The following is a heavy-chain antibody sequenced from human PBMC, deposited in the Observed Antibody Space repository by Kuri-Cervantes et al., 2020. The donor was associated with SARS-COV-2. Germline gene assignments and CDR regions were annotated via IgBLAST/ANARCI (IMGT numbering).Heavy chain of an antibody. CDR1: GGTFSSYA. Sequence: SVKVSCKASGGTFSSYAISWVRQAPGHGLEWMGRIIPIFGIANYAQKFQGRVTITADKSTSTAYMELSSLRSEDTAVYYCARVGAYNYYDSNYYGMDVWGQGTTVTVSS. CDR3: ARVGAYNYYDSNYYGMDV. V-gene: IGHV1-69*04. D-gene: IGHD3-22*01. J-gene: IGHJ6*02. CDR2: IIPIFGIA.